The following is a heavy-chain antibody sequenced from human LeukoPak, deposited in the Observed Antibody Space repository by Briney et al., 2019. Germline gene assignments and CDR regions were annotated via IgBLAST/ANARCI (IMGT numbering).Heavy chain of an antibody. D-gene: IGHD2-2*01. J-gene: IGHJ6*03. CDR1: GGSISSYY. Sequence: PSETLSLTCTVSGGSISSYYWSWLRQPPGKGLEWIGYIYYSGSTNYNPSLKSRVTISVDTSKNQFSLKLSSVTAADTAVYYCARYNYCSSTSCYYYYYYMDVWGKGTTVTVSS. CDR3: ARYNYCSSTSCYYYYYYMDV. V-gene: IGHV4-59*01. CDR2: IYYSGST.